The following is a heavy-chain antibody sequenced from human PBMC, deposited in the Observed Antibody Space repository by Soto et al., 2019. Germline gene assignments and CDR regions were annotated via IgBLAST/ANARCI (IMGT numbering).Heavy chain of an antibody. V-gene: IGHV1-8*01. Sequence: SSVKVSCKASGYTFTRYDINWVRQATGQGLAWMGWMNPNSGNTGYAQKFQGRVTMTRNTSLGPAYMELSSLRSEDTAVEYCAGVASVKDRAMAYYYMDVWGKGTTVTVSS. CDR2: MNPNSGNT. CDR1: GYTFTRYD. J-gene: IGHJ6*03. D-gene: IGHD5-18*01. CDR3: AGVASVKDRAMAYYYMDV.